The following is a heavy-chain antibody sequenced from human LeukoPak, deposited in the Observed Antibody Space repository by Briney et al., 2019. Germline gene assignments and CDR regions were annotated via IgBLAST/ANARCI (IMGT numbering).Heavy chain of an antibody. V-gene: IGHV4-34*01. CDR1: GGSFSGNY. D-gene: IGHD6-13*01. J-gene: IGHJ4*02. CDR2: INHSGST. CDR3: ARAPAAAGTIDY. Sequence: SETLSLTCAVYGGSFSGNYWTWIRQPPGKGLEWIGEINHSGSTNYNPSLKSRVTISVDTSKNQFSLNLISVTAADTAVYCCARAPAAAGTIDYWGQGTLVTVSP.